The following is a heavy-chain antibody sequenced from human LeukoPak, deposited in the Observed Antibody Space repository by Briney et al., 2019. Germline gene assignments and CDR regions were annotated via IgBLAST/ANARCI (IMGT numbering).Heavy chain of an antibody. Sequence: SETLSLTCAVYGGSFSGYYWSWIRQPPGKGLEWIGEINHSGSTNYNPSLKSRVTISVDTSKNQFSLKLSSVTAADTAVYYCARGRSIAVAGTMGPRKGLFDLWGRGTLVTVSP. CDR2: INHSGST. CDR3: ARGRSIAVAGTMGPRKGLFDL. D-gene: IGHD6-19*01. CDR1: GGSFSGYY. V-gene: IGHV4-34*01. J-gene: IGHJ2*01.